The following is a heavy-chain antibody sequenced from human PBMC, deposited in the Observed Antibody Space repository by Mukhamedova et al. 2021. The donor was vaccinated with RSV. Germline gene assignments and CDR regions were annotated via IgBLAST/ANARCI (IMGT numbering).Heavy chain of an antibody. CDR2: ISSSSTYI. CDR3: ARDSRRYASGLAFDY. V-gene: IGHV3-21*01. D-gene: IGHD3-10*01. Sequence: VSSISSSSTYIYHADSLKDRFTISRDNANNSLYLQMNSLRAEDTAVYYCARDSRRYASGLAFDYWGQGTLVSVSS. J-gene: IGHJ4*02.